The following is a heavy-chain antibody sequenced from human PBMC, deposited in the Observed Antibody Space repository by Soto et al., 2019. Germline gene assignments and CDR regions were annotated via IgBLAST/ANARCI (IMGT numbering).Heavy chain of an antibody. V-gene: IGHV1-69*13. CDR3: ARGSYDSSGCPIYYYYGMDV. CDR1: GGTFSSYA. J-gene: IGHJ6*02. D-gene: IGHD3-22*01. CDR2: IIPIFGTA. Sequence: GASVKVSCKASGGTFSSYAISWVRQAPGQGLEWMGGIIPIFGTANYAQKFQGRVTITADESTSTAYMELSSLRSEDTAVYYCARGSYDSSGCPIYYYYGMDVWGQGTTVTVSS.